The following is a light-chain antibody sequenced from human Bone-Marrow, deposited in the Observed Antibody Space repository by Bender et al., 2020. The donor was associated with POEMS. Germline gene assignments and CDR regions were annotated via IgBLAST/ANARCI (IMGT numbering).Light chain of an antibody. CDR3: QAWDSSTYVV. V-gene: IGLV3-1*01. J-gene: IGLJ2*01. CDR2: QDN. Sequence: SYGLTQPPSVSVSPGHTANITCSGDQLGDQYASWYQLKPGQSPVLVISQDNKRPSGIPERFSGSNSGNTATLTISGTQAMDEADYYCQAWDSSTYVVFGGGTKLTVL. CDR1: QLGDQY.